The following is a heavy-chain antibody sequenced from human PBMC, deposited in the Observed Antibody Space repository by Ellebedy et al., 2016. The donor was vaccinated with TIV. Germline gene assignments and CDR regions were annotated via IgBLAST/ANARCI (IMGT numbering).Heavy chain of an antibody. CDR1: EFTFSTYN. CDR3: ARDPGDGSGSFYKFYYYGMDV. CDR2: ISGGGSYM. D-gene: IGHD3-10*01. V-gene: IGHV3-21*01. J-gene: IGHJ6*02. Sequence: PGGSLRLSCAAPEFTFSTYNMNWVRQAPGKGLEWVSSISGGGSYMYYADSVKGRFTISRDNAKNSLYLQMNSLRAEDTAVYYCARDPGDGSGSFYKFYYYGMDVWGQGTTVTVSS.